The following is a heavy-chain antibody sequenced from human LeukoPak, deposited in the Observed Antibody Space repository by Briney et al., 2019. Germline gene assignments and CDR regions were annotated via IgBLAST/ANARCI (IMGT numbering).Heavy chain of an antibody. D-gene: IGHD6-13*01. CDR2: ISGSGGST. CDR1: GFTVSSNY. Sequence: GGSLRLSCAASGFTVSSNYMSWVRQAPGKGLEWVSAISGSGGSTYYADSVKGRFTISRDNSKNTLYLQMNSLRAEDTAVYYCAREAPSSSWFDYWGQGTLVTVSS. V-gene: IGHV3-23*01. CDR3: AREAPSSSWFDY. J-gene: IGHJ4*02.